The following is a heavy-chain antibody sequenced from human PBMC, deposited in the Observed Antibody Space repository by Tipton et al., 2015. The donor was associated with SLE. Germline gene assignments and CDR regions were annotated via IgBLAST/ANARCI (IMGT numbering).Heavy chain of an antibody. V-gene: IGHV3-7*01. J-gene: IGHJ3*02. CDR3: ARGDFVGASFIDAFDI. CDR1: GFTFSSYW. D-gene: IGHD1-26*01. Sequence: GSLRLSCAASGFTFSSYWMSWVRQAPGKGREWVANIKPDGSEKYYVDSVKGRFTISRDNAQNSLYLQMNSLRAEDTALYYCARGDFVGASFIDAFDIWGQGTMVTVSS. CDR2: IKPDGSEK.